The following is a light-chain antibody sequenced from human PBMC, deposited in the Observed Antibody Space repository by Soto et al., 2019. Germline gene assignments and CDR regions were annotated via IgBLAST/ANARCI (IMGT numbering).Light chain of an antibody. CDR2: AAS. Sequence: IQLTQSPSSLSASVGDRVTITCRASQGISSYLAGYQQKPGKAPKLLIYAASTLQSGVPSRFSGSGSGTDFTLAISSLPPEDFATYYCQQLNSYPLTFGGGTKVEIK. J-gene: IGKJ4*01. CDR3: QQLNSYPLT. CDR1: QGISSY. V-gene: IGKV1-9*01.